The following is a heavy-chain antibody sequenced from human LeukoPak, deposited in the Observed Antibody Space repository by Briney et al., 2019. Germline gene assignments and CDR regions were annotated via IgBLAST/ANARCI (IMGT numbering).Heavy chain of an antibody. D-gene: IGHD1-1*01. Sequence: ASVKVSCKVSGYTLTELSMHWVRQAPGKGLEWKGGFDPEDGETIYAQKFQGRVTMTEDTSTDTAYMELSSLRSEDTAVYYCATDRGRVDAFDIWGQGTMVTVSS. CDR3: ATDRGRVDAFDI. J-gene: IGHJ3*02. CDR1: GYTLTELS. V-gene: IGHV1-24*01. CDR2: FDPEDGET.